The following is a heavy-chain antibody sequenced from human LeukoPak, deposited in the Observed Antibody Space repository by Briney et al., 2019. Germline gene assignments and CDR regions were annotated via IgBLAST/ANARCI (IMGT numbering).Heavy chain of an antibody. CDR1: GFTFSSCG. CDR3: AREGFRYCSSTSCPIDY. CDR2: IWYDGSNK. D-gene: IGHD2-2*01. J-gene: IGHJ4*02. V-gene: IGHV3-33*01. Sequence: GRSLRLSCAASGFTFSSCGMHWVRQAPGKGLEWVAVIWYDGSNKYYADSVKGRFTISRDNSKNTLYLQMNSLRAEDTAVYYCAREGFRYCSSTSCPIDYWGQGTLVTVSS.